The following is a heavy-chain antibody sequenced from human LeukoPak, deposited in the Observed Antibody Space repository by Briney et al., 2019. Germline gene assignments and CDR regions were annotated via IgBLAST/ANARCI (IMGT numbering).Heavy chain of an antibody. Sequence: SETLSLTCTVSGGSISSYYWSWIRQPPGKGLEWIGYIYYSGSTNYNPSLKSRVTISVDTSKNQFSLKLSSVTAADTAVYYCARLAQIAAAGTPDDAFDIWGQGTMVTVSS. V-gene: IGHV4-59*01. J-gene: IGHJ3*02. CDR1: GGSISSYY. CDR3: ARLAQIAAAGTPDDAFDI. CDR2: IYYSGST. D-gene: IGHD6-13*01.